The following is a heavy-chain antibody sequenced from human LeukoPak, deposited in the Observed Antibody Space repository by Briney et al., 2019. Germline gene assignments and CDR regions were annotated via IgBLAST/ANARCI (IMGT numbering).Heavy chain of an antibody. J-gene: IGHJ4*02. CDR2: ISSSSSYI. Sequence: GGSLRLSCAASGFTFSSYSMNWVRQAPGKGLEWVSSISSSSSYIYYADSVKGRFTISRDNAKNSLYLQMNSLRAEDTAVYYCARDRTGTTDGGTEFDYWGQGTLVTVSS. D-gene: IGHD1-1*01. V-gene: IGHV3-21*01. CDR3: ARDRTGTTDGGTEFDY. CDR1: GFTFSSYS.